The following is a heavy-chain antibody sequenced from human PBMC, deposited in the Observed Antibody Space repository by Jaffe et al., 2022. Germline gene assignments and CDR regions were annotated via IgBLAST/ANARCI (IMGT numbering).Heavy chain of an antibody. D-gene: IGHD6-19*01. CDR2: INHSGRS. J-gene: IGHJ3*02. CDR1: GGSFRGYY. V-gene: IGHV4-34*01. CDR3: ARGYESSGWAGGSFDI. Sequence: QVPLQQWGAGLLKPSETLSLTCAVYGGSFRGYYWSWIRQPPGKGLEWIGEINHSGRSNYNPSLKSRVTISVDTSKNQFSLKLSSVTAADTAVYYCARGYESSGWAGGSFDIWGQGTMVTVSS.